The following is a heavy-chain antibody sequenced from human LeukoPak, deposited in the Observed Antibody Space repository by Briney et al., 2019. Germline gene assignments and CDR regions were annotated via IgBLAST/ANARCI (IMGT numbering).Heavy chain of an antibody. Sequence: GRSLRLSCAASGFTFDDYAMHWVRQAPGKGLEWVANIKQDGSEKYYVDSVKGRFTISRDNAKNSLYLQMNSLRAEDTAVYYCARGLWFGELTPIDYWGQGTLVTVSS. CDR2: IKQDGSEK. CDR1: GFTFDDYA. V-gene: IGHV3-7*03. J-gene: IGHJ4*02. CDR3: ARGLWFGELTPIDY. D-gene: IGHD3-10*01.